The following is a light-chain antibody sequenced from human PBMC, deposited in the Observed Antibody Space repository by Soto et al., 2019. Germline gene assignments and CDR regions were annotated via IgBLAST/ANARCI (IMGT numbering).Light chain of an antibody. V-gene: IGKV3-11*01. CDR1: QSVSSY. Sequence: IVLTQSPAPLSWSPGERATLSCRASQSVSSYLAWYQQKPGQAPRLLIYDAANRATGIPARIGGSGSGTDFTLTISSLEPEDFAVYYCQQRSSWPWTFGQGTNVAI. J-gene: IGKJ1*01. CDR3: QQRSSWPWT. CDR2: DAA.